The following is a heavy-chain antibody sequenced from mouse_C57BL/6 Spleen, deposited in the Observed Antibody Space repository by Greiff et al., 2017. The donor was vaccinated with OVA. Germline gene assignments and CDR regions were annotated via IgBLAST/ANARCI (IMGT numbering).Heavy chain of an antibody. CDR1: GYTFTSYW. V-gene: IGHV1-69*01. CDR3: ARSAYGSYWYFDV. D-gene: IGHD1-1*02. Sequence: VQLQQPGAELVMPGASVKLSCKASGYTFTSYWMHWVKQRPGQGLEWIGEIDPSDSYTNYHQKFKGKFTLTVDESSSTAYMQLSSLTSEDSAVYYCARSAYGSYWYFDVWGTGTTVTVSS. CDR2: IDPSDSYT. J-gene: IGHJ1*03.